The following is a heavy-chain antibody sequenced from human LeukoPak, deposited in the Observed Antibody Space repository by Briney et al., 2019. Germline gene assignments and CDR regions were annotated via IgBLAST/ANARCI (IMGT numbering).Heavy chain of an antibody. V-gene: IGHV4-59*08. CDR2: IYYSGST. CDR3: ARHGGESIVAMILHAFDI. Sequence: SETLSHTCTVSGGSINSYSWSWIRQPPGKGLEWIGSIYYSGSTNYNPSLKSRVTMSVDTSKNQFSLKLSSVTAADTAVYYCARHGGESIVAMILHAFDIWGQGTRATVSS. J-gene: IGHJ3*02. D-gene: IGHD5-12*01. CDR1: GGSINSYS.